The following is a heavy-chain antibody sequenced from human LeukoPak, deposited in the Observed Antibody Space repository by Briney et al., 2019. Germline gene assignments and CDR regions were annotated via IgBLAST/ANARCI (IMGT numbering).Heavy chain of an antibody. CDR3: ARGRSGRATIFGVVISAYGSGSYRFDY. CDR1: GYTFTSYD. D-gene: IGHD3-3*01. V-gene: IGHV1-8*01. CDR2: MNPNRGNT. Sequence: GASVKVSCKGSGYTFTSYDINWVRQATGQGLEWMGWMNPNRGNTGYVQKFQGRVTMTMNTSISKSYMELSSLRSEDTAVYYCARGRSGRATIFGVVISAYGSGSYRFDYWGQGTLVTVSS. J-gene: IGHJ4*02.